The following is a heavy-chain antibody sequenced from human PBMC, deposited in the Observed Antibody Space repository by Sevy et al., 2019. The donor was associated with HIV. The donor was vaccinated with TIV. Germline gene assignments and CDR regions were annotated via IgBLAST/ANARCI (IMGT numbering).Heavy chain of an antibody. Sequence: ASVKVSCKASGYTFTSYGISWVRQAPGQGLEWMGRISAYNGNTNYAQKLQGRVTMTTDTSTSTAYMELRSLRSDDTAVYYCARGRSDSGSYYGFKYYYYMDVWGKGTTVTVSS. J-gene: IGHJ6*03. CDR3: ARGRSDSGSYYGFKYYYYMDV. CDR1: GYTFTSYG. V-gene: IGHV1-18*01. D-gene: IGHD1-26*01. CDR2: ISAYNGNT.